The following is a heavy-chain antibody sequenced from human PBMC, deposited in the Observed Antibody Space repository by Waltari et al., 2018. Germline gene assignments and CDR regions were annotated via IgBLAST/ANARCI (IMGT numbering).Heavy chain of an antibody. CDR2: IYQSGST. V-gene: IGHV4-4*02. CDR1: GGSISRSNW. Sequence: QVQLQESGPGLVTPSGTLSLTCALSGGSISRSNWWSWVRRPQGRGLEWIGEIYQSGSTNYNPSRKSRVTISVDKSKNQFSLKLSSVTAADTAVYYCARVLPYYDYVWGSYSFDPWGQGTLVTVSS. J-gene: IGHJ5*02. D-gene: IGHD3-16*01. CDR3: ARVLPYYDYVWGSYSFDP.